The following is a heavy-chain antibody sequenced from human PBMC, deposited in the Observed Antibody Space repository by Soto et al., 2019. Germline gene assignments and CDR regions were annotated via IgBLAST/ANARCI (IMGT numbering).Heavy chain of an antibody. J-gene: IGHJ6*04. CDR2: ISWNSGSI. V-gene: IGHV3-9*01. CDR1: GFTFDDYA. D-gene: IGHD2-2*01. Sequence: EVQLVESGGGLVQPGRSLRLSCAASGFTFDDYAMHWVRQAPGKGLEWVSGISWNSGSIGYADSVKGRFTISRDNAKNSLYLDMYSLRAEDTGLYDCAKDRMPQPWLYGRDVWGEGTTVTVSS. CDR3: AKDRMPQPWLYGRDV.